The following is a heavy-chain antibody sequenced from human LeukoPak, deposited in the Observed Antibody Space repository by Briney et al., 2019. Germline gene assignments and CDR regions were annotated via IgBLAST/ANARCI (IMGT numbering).Heavy chain of an antibody. Sequence: SGPTLVKPTQTLTLTWSLSGFSRTTRPVGVGWIRQPPGKALERLAVTYWDDDKRYSPSLGSRLTVTKDSSKNLVVLIMTNMDPLESATCYCAHRRGYNGDWNSGSFDFWGQGTLVAVSS. CDR1: GFSRTTRPVG. CDR3: AHRRGYNGDWNSGSFDF. D-gene: IGHD1/OR15-1a*01. CDR2: TYWDDDK. V-gene: IGHV2-5*02. J-gene: IGHJ4*02.